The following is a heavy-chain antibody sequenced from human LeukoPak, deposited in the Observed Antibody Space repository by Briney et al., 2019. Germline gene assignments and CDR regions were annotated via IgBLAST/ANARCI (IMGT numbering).Heavy chain of an antibody. CDR2: ISSSGSTI. D-gene: IGHD3-10*01. J-gene: IGHJ4*02. V-gene: IGHV3-11*01. CDR3: AREERITMVRGGRFDY. Sequence: GGSLRLSCAASGFTFSDYYMSWIRQAPGKGLEWVSYISSSGSTIYYADSVKGRFTISRGNAKNSLYLQMNSLRAEDTAVYYCAREERITMVRGGRFDYWGQGTLVTVSS. CDR1: GFTFSDYY.